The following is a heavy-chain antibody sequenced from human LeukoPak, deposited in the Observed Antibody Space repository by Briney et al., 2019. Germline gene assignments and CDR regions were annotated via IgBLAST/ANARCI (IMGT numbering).Heavy chain of an antibody. J-gene: IGHJ2*01. CDR2: IYTSGST. CDR1: GGSISSYY. V-gene: IGHV4-4*07. D-gene: IGHD6-19*01. CDR3: ARARIAVAGTGSYWYFDL. Sequence: SETLSLTCTVSGGSISSYYWSWIRQPAGKGLEWIGRIYTSGSTNYNPSLKSRVTMSVDTSKNQFSLKLSSVTAADTAVYYCARARIAVAGTGSYWYFDLWAVAPWSLSPQ.